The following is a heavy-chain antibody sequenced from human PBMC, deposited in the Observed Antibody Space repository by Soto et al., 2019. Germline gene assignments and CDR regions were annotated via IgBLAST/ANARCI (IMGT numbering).Heavy chain of an antibody. CDR1: GFTFSSYA. Sequence: HPVGSLRLSCAASGFTFSSYAMSWVRQAPGKGLEWVSAISGSGGSTYYADSVKGRFTISRDNSKDTLYLQMNSLRAEDTAVYYCAKDLCLAAAGTPSDYWGQGTLVTVSS. CDR2: ISGSGGST. CDR3: AKDLCLAAAGTPSDY. J-gene: IGHJ4*02. D-gene: IGHD6-13*01. V-gene: IGHV3-23*01.